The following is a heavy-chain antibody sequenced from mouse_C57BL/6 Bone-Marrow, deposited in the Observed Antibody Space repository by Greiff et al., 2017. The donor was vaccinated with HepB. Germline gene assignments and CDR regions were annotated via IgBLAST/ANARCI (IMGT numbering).Heavy chain of an antibody. J-gene: IGHJ1*03. V-gene: IGHV5-6*01. Sequence: EVKLMESGGDLVKPGGSLKLSCAASGFTFSSYGMSWVRQTPDKRLEWVATISSGGSYTYYPDSVKGRFTISRDDAKNTLYLQMSSLKSEDTAMYYCASNYRYFDVWGTGTTVTVSS. CDR3: ASNYRYFDV. CDR2: ISSGGSYT. CDR1: GFTFSSYG.